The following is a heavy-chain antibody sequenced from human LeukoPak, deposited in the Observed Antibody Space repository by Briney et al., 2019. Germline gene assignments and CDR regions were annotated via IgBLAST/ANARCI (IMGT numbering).Heavy chain of an antibody. CDR1: GFTFSSYW. J-gene: IGHJ4*02. CDR3: ARANSLGY. Sequence: GGSLRLSCAASGFTFSSYWMSWVRQAPGKGLEWVANIKHDGSEKYYVDSVKGRFTISRDNAKDSLYLQMNSLRAQDTTVYYCARANSLGYWGQGTLVTVSS. CDR2: IKHDGSEK. V-gene: IGHV3-7*01. D-gene: IGHD2/OR15-2a*01.